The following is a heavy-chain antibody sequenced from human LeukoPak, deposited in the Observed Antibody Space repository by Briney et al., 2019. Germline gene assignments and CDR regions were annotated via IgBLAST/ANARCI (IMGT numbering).Heavy chain of an antibody. Sequence: SETLSLTCTVSGVSISSYYWSWIRQPPGKGLEWIGYISYSGSTDYIPSLKSRVTISLDTSKNQFSLRLSSVTAADTAVYYCARETRLHSGSYSNDAFDIWGQGTMVTVSS. J-gene: IGHJ3*02. V-gene: IGHV4-59*01. D-gene: IGHD1-26*01. CDR2: ISYSGST. CDR1: GVSISSYY. CDR3: ARETRLHSGSYSNDAFDI.